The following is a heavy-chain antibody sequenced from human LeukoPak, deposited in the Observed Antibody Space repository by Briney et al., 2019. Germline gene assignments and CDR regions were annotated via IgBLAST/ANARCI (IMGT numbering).Heavy chain of an antibody. V-gene: IGHV4-34*01. CDR1: GGSFSGHY. J-gene: IGHJ1*01. Sequence: SETLSLTCAVYGGSFSGHYWSWIRQPPGKGLEWIGEINHSGSTNYNPSLKSRVTISVDASKKQFSLKLTSVTAADTAVYYCARALTTPTHWGQGTLVTVSS. D-gene: IGHD4-17*01. CDR3: ARALTTPTH. CDR2: INHSGST.